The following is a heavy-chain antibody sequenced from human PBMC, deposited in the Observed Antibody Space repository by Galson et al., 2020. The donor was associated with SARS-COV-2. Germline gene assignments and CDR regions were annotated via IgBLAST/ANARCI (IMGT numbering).Heavy chain of an antibody. Sequence: GESLKISCAASGFTFSSYWMHWVRQAPGKGLEWVSRIYSDESNTKYADSVKGRFTISRDNAKNTLYLQMNSLRAEDTAVYYCIRATTTGNSWGQGTLVTVSS. CDR2: IYSDESNT. J-gene: IGHJ4*02. CDR1: GFTFSSYW. D-gene: IGHD1-1*01. CDR3: IRATTTGNS. V-gene: IGHV3-74*01.